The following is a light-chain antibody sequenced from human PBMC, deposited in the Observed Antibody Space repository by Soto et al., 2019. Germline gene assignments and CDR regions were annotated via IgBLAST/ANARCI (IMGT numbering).Light chain of an antibody. J-gene: IGKJ5*01. CDR3: QQRNVWPPIT. Sequence: VLTQSPATLSLSPGERATLSCRASQSIHTSLAWYQQKSGKPPRLVIYDSTLRANGVPDRFGGSRSGTEFTLTINILEPEDFAVYYCQQRNVWPPITFGQGTRLEIK. CDR1: QSIHTS. CDR2: DST. V-gene: IGKV3-11*01.